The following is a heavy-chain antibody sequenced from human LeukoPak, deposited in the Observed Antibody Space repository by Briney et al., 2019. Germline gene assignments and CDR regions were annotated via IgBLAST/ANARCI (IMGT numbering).Heavy chain of an antibody. CDR3: AKDQVDILTGYYNY. Sequence: GGTLRLSCAASGFTFSSYGMSWVRQAPGEGLEWVSAISGGGGSTYYADSVKGRFTISRDNSKNTLYLQMNSLRAEDTAVYSCAKDQVDILTGYYNYWGQGTLVTVPS. V-gene: IGHV3-23*01. J-gene: IGHJ4*02. CDR2: ISGGGGST. CDR1: GFTFSSYG. D-gene: IGHD3-9*01.